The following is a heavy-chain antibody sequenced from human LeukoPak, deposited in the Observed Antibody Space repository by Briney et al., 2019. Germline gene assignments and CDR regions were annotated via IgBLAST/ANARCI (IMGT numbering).Heavy chain of an antibody. CDR1: GGSISSYY. CDR3: ARVSSSWYQDWYFDL. V-gene: IGHV4-59*12. CDR2: IYYSGST. J-gene: IGHJ2*01. D-gene: IGHD6-13*01. Sequence: SETLSLTCTVSGGSISSYYWSWIRQPPGKGLEWIGYIYYSGSTNYNPSLKSRVTMSVDMSKNQFSLKLSSMIAADTAVYYCARVSSSWYQDWYFDLWGRGALVTVPS.